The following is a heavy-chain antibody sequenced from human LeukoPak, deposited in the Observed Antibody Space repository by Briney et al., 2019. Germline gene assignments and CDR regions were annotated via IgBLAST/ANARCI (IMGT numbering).Heavy chain of an antibody. CDR3: ARGGTRGVVPAAMVNWFDP. CDR1: GGSISSYY. CDR2: INHSGST. D-gene: IGHD2-2*01. Sequence: PSETLSLTCTVSGGSISSYYWSWIRQPPGKGLEWIGEINHSGSTNYNPSLKSRVTISVDTSKNQFSLKLSSVTAADTAVYYCARGGTRGVVPAAMVNWFDPWGQGTLVTVSS. V-gene: IGHV4-34*01. J-gene: IGHJ5*02.